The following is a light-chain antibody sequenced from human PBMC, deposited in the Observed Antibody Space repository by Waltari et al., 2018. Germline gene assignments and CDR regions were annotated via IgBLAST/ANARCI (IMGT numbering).Light chain of an antibody. CDR1: QSLVHSDGKTY. CDR3: MQTTHWPRT. Sequence: DVVMTQSPLSLSVTLEQPASISCKPSQSLVHSDGKTYLNWVHQRPGQSPRRLIYKISNRESGVPDRFSGSGSGTDFTLTINRVEAEDVGVYYCMQTTHWPRTFGQGTKLEIK. J-gene: IGKJ2*01. V-gene: IGKV2-30*02. CDR2: KIS.